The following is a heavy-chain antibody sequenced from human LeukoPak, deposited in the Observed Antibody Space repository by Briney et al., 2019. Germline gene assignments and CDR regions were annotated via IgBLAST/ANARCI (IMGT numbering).Heavy chain of an antibody. V-gene: IGHV4-39*07. CDR2: IYYSGST. J-gene: IGHJ6*03. CDR1: GGSISSSSYY. CDR3: ARVRANSGYNYYYYYYMDV. Sequence: SETLSLTCTVSGGSISSSSYYWGWIRQPPGKGLEWIGSIYYSGSTYYNPSLKSRVTISVDTSKNQFSLKLSSVTAADTAVYYCARVRANSGYNYYYYYYMDVWGKGTTVTVSS. D-gene: IGHD5-12*01.